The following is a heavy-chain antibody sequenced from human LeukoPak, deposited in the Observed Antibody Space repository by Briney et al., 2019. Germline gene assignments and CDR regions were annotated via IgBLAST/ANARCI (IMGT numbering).Heavy chain of an antibody. CDR1: RFTFSSYA. CDR2: IGGSGGGI. V-gene: IGHV3-23*01. Sequence: PGGSLRLSCVASRFTFSSYAMSWVRQAPGMRLEWVSTIGGSGGGIYYADSVKGRFTISRDNSQSTLYLQMNSLRAEDTAVYYCAKYRGFGDSYDSWGQGTLVTVSS. J-gene: IGHJ4*02. CDR3: AKYRGFGDSYDS. D-gene: IGHD3-10*01.